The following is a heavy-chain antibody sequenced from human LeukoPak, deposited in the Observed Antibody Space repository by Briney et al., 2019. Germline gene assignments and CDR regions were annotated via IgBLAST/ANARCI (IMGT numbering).Heavy chain of an antibody. D-gene: IGHD6-13*01. CDR3: AIQAAAGSYAFDI. Sequence: SETLSLTCTVSGGSISSYYWSWIRQPPGKGLEWIGYIYYSGSTNYNPSLKSRVTISVDTSKNQFSLKLSSVTAADTAAYYCAIQAAAGSYAFDIWGQGTMVTVSS. V-gene: IGHV4-59*01. CDR1: GGSISSYY. J-gene: IGHJ3*02. CDR2: IYYSGST.